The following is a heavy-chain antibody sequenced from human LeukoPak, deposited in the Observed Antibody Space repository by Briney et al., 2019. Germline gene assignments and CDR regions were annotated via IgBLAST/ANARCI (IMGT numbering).Heavy chain of an antibody. D-gene: IGHD2-21*02. J-gene: IGHJ1*01. CDR3: VRGDNVVSTAMLLLRY. CDR1: GYTFSSHD. V-gene: IGHV1-8*01. CDR2: MNPNGGNT. Sequence: ASVKVSCKASGYTFSSHDINWVRQVPGHGLEWLGWMNPNGGNTGYAQKFQGRVAMTRDSSIGTAYLELSSLSSDDTAVYYCVRGDNVVSTAMLLLRYWGQGTLVAVSS.